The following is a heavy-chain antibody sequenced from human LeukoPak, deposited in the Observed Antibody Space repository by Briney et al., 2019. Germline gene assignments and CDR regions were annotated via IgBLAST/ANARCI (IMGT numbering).Heavy chain of an antibody. J-gene: IGHJ6*03. CDR2: IYYSGST. CDR3: ARLETVPFSRYYYYMDV. Sequence: SETLSLTCTVSGGSISSSSYYWGWIRQPPGRGLEWIGNIYYSGSTYYNPSLKSRVTISVDTSKNHFSLKLSSVTAADTAVYYCARLETVPFSRYYYYMDVWGKGTTVTVSS. CDR1: GGSISSSSYY. V-gene: IGHV4-39*01. D-gene: IGHD1-1*01.